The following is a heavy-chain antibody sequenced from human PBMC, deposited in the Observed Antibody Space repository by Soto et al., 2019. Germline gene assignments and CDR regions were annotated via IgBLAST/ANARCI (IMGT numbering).Heavy chain of an antibody. Sequence: EVQLVESGGGLEQPGGSLRLSCVASGFTFSSYSMHWVRQAPGKGLEWVSYITSNSRTIYYADSVKGRFTISRDNAKNSLYLRMNSLRAEDTAVYYCARVQYGDYVRAIDIWGQGTMVTVSS. CDR3: ARVQYGDYVRAIDI. J-gene: IGHJ3*02. D-gene: IGHD4-17*01. CDR1: GFTFSSYS. V-gene: IGHV3-48*04. CDR2: ITSNSRTI.